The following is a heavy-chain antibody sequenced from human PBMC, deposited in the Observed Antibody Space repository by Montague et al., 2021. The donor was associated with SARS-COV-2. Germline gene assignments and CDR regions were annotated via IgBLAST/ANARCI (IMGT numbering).Heavy chain of an antibody. CDR1: GGSFRGYY. D-gene: IGHD4-23*01. J-gene: IGHJ4*02. CDR2: INHSGTT. Sequence: SETLSLTCAVYGGSFRGYYWTWIRQSPGKGLEWIAEINHSGTTNXNFNPSLRSRVTISVDTSKSQFSLKLSSVTAADTGVYYCARWDPQTLTLIGLRGKSASDYWGQGTLVTVSS. CDR3: ARWDPQTLTLIGLRGKSASDY. V-gene: IGHV4-34*01.